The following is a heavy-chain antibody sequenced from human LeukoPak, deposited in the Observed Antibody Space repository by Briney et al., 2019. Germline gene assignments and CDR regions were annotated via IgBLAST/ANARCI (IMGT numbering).Heavy chain of an antibody. CDR1: GGSFSGYY. D-gene: IGHD1-26*01. CDR2: INHSGSA. CDR3: ASGVGAGSSY. V-gene: IGHV4-34*01. J-gene: IGHJ4*02. Sequence: SETLSLTCAVYGGSFSGYYWSWIRQPPGKGLEWIGEINHSGSANYNPSFKSRVTISVDTSKNQFSLRLSSVTAADTAVYYCASGVGAGSSYWGQGTLVTVSS.